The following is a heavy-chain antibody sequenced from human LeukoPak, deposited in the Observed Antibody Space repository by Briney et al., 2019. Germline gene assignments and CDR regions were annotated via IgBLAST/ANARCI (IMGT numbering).Heavy chain of an antibody. Sequence: GGSLRLSCAASGFTFSSYAMSWVRQAPGKGLEWVSAISGSGGSTYYADSVKGRFTISKDNSKNTLYLQMNSLGAEDTAVYYCARTYCRGGSCYYFDYWGQGTLVTVSS. CDR1: GFTFSSYA. V-gene: IGHV3-23*01. J-gene: IGHJ4*02. CDR2: ISGSGGST. CDR3: ARTYCRGGSCYYFDY. D-gene: IGHD2-15*01.